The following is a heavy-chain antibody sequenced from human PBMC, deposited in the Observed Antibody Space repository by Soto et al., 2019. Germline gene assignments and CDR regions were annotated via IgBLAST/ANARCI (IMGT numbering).Heavy chain of an antibody. Sequence: SETLSLTCTVSGGSISSYYWSWIRQPPGKGLEWIGYIYYSGSTNYNPSLKSRVTISVDTSKNHFSLKLSSVTAADTAVYYCARHQGKYYDFWSGYYAPDAFDIWGQGTMVTVSS. J-gene: IGHJ3*02. CDR3: ARHQGKYYDFWSGYYAPDAFDI. CDR1: GGSISSYY. V-gene: IGHV4-59*08. CDR2: IYYSGST. D-gene: IGHD3-3*01.